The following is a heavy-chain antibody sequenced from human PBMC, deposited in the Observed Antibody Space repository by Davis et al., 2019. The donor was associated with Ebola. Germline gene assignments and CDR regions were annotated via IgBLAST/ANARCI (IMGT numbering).Heavy chain of an antibody. J-gene: IGHJ6*02. CDR2: IRSKANSYAT. D-gene: IGHD6-13*01. V-gene: IGHV3-73*01. CDR3: TSRIAAAALYYYGMDV. CDR1: GFTFSDSS. Sequence: GESLKISCAASGFTFSDSSMHWVRQASGKGLEWVGRIRSKANSYATSYAASVKGRFTISRDDSKNTAYLQMNSLKTEDTAVYYCTSRIAAAALYYYGMDVWGQGTTVTVSS.